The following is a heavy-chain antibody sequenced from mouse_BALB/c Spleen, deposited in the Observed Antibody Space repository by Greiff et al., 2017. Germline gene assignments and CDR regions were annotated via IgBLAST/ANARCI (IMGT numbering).Heavy chain of an antibody. D-gene: IGHD3-3*01. CDR2: IYPSDSYT. CDR3: ARLGEDY. V-gene: IGHV1-69*02. J-gene: IGHJ2*01. CDR1: GYTFTSYW. Sequence: QVQLQQPGAELVRPGASVKLSCKASGYTFTSYWINWVKQRPGQGLEWIGNIYPSDSYTNYNQKFKDKATLTVDKSSSTAYMQLSSPTSEDSAVYYCARLGEDYWGQGTTLTVSS.